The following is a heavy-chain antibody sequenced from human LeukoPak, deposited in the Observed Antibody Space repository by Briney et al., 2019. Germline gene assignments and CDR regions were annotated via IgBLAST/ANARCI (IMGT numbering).Heavy chain of an antibody. CDR3: ARHYLSDGILSTFDP. J-gene: IGHJ5*02. Sequence: SETLSLTCTVSGGSISSSPYYWGWIRQPPGKGLEWIGTIYYRGSTYSNPSLNSRVTISLDTSKNQFSLRLRSVAAADTALYYCARHYLSDGILSTFDPWGQGTLVTVSS. D-gene: IGHD2-2*01. CDR1: GGSISSSPYY. V-gene: IGHV4-39*01. CDR2: IYYRGST.